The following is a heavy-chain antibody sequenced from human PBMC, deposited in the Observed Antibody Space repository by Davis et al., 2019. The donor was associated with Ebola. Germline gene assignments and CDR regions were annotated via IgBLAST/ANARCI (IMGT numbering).Heavy chain of an antibody. D-gene: IGHD2/OR15-2a*01. CDR3: VRDGWKVLHDYYYMDV. Sequence: GESLKISCSASGFTLSAYSMNWVRQAPGKGLEWVSGISWNSGSIVYADSVKGRFTISRDNAKNSLYLQMNSLRAEDTAVYYCVRDGWKVLHDYYYMDVWGQGTTVTVSS. J-gene: IGHJ6*03. CDR2: ISWNSGSI. V-gene: IGHV3-48*04. CDR1: GFTLSAYS.